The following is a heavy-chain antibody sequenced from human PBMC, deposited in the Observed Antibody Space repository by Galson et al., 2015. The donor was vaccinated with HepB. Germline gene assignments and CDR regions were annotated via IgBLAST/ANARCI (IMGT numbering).Heavy chain of an antibody. CDR1: GFTFSSYW. CDR3: ASHRGYYGSGNDAFDM. CDR2: IKQDGSEK. J-gene: IGHJ3*02. D-gene: IGHD3-10*01. V-gene: IGHV3-7*01. Sequence: SLRLSCAASGFTFSSYWMSWVRQAPGKGLEWVANIKQDGSEKDYVDSVKGRFTISRDNAKNSLFLQMNSLRAEDTAMYYCASHRGYYGSGNDAFDMWGQGTMVTVSS.